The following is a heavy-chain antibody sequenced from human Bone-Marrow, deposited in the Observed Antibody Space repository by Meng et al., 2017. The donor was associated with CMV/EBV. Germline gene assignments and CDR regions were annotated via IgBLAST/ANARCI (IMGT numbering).Heavy chain of an antibody. CDR3: ARTEYNRFDP. J-gene: IGHJ5*02. CDR2: IFYSGST. V-gene: IGHV4-59*01. CDR1: GGSIGSDY. Sequence: SETLSLTCTVSGGSIGSDYWSWIRQSPGKGLEWIGYIFYSGSTNYNPSLKSRVTISVDTSRNQFSLKLNSVTAADTAIYYCARTEYNRFDPWGPGTLVTVSS.